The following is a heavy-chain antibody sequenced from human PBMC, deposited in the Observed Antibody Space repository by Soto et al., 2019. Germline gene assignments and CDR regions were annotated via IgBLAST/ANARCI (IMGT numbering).Heavy chain of an antibody. J-gene: IGHJ5*02. CDR2: LSYSGST. CDR1: GGSISSYY. V-gene: IGHV4-59*01. CDR3: ARDHREYSSSSNWFDP. Sequence: SETLSLTCSVSGGSISSYYWSWIRQPPGKGLEWIGYLSYSGSTNYNPSLKSRVTISVDTSKNQFSLKLSSVTAADTAVYYCARDHREYSSSSNWFDPWGQGTLVTSPQ. D-gene: IGHD6-6*01.